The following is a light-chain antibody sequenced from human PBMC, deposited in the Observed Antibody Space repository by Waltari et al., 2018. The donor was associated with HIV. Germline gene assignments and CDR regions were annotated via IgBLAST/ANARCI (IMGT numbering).Light chain of an antibody. CDR2: GNS. CDR1: SSNIGAGYD. J-gene: IGLJ2*01. Sequence: QSVLTQPPSVSGAPGQRVTISCTGSSSNIGAGYDVHWYQQLPGTAPRVLISGNSTRPSGVPDRFSGSKSGTSASLAITGLQAADEADYYCQSYDTSLSGSEVFGGGTKLTVL. CDR3: QSYDTSLSGSEV. V-gene: IGLV1-40*01.